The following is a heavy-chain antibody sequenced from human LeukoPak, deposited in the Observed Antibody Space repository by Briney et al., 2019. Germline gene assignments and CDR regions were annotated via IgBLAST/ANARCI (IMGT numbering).Heavy chain of an antibody. D-gene: IGHD3-22*01. CDR2: TYYRSKWYN. J-gene: IGHJ6*02. V-gene: IGHV6-1*01. CDR3: ARGTFVPKIVYYYYYGMDV. Sequence: SQTLSLTCAISGDSVSSNSAAWTWIRQSPSRGLEWLGRTYYRSKWYNDYAVSVKSRITINPDTSKNQFSLQLNSVTPEDTAVYYCARGTFVPKIVYYYYYGMDVWGQGTTVTVSS. CDR1: GDSVSSNSAA.